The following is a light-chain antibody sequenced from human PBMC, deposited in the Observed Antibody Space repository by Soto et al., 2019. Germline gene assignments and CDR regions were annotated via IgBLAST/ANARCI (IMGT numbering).Light chain of an antibody. Sequence: QSALTQPPSASGSPGQSVTISCTGTSRDVGGYNYVSWYQQHPGKAPKLMISEVSKRPSGVPDRFSGSKSGNTASLTVSGLQADDEADYYCSSFAGNNNLVFGGGTKLTVL. J-gene: IGLJ2*01. V-gene: IGLV2-8*01. CDR1: SRDVGGYNY. CDR3: SSFAGNNNLV. CDR2: EVS.